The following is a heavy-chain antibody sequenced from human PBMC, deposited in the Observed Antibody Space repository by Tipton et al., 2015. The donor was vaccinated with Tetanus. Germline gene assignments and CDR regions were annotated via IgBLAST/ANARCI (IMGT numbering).Heavy chain of an antibody. D-gene: IGHD3-3*01. V-gene: IGHV4-61*08. CDR2: ASYSGSS. CDR3: ARAYDFWSGHLDF. J-gene: IGHJ4*02. CDR1: GGSVNSGGYY. Sequence: TLSLTCTVSGGSVNSGGYYWRWIRPPPGEGLEWVGYASYSGSSNYNPSLKSRVIISIDASKNQFSLKLSSVAAADTAVYYCARAYDFWSGHLDFWGQGTLVTVSS.